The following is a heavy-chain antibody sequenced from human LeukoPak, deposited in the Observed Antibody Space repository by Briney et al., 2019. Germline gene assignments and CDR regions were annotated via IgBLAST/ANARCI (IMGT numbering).Heavy chain of an antibody. Sequence: GGSLRLSCAASGFTFSSYAMSWVRQAPGKGLEWVSAISGSGSTYYADSVKGRFTISRDNSKNTLYLQMNSLRAEDTAVYYCAKERQTDIVVVQTLGSWGQGTLVTVSS. CDR1: GFTFSSYA. V-gene: IGHV3-23*01. CDR2: ISGSGST. CDR3: AKERQTDIVVVQTLGS. J-gene: IGHJ5*02. D-gene: IGHD2-15*01.